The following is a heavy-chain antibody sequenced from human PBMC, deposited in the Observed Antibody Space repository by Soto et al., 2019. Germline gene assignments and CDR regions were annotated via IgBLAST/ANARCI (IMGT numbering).Heavy chain of an antibody. CDR1: GDTFSSYP. V-gene: IGHV1-69*13. D-gene: IGHD3-10*01. J-gene: IGHJ5*02. Sequence: SVKVSCKTSGDTFSSYPINWVRQAPGQGLECMGWIIPLFGTANYAQKFQGRLTITADASTSTAYMELSSLRSEDTAMYYCARTTMVRGVMSRIDPWGQGTLVTVSS. CDR2: IIPLFGTA. CDR3: ARTTMVRGVMSRIDP.